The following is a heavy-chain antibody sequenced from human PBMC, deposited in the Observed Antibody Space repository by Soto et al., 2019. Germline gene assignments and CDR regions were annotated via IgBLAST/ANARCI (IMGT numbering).Heavy chain of an antibody. D-gene: IGHD6-13*01. Sequence: ASVKVSCKASGGTFSSYAISWVRQAPGQRLEWMGGINASNGNTKYSQKFQGRVTITRDTSASTAYMELSSLRSEDTAVYYCARDQGSSWPWGQGTLVTVSS. CDR1: GGTFSSYA. CDR2: INASNGNT. V-gene: IGHV1-3*01. J-gene: IGHJ4*02. CDR3: ARDQGSSWP.